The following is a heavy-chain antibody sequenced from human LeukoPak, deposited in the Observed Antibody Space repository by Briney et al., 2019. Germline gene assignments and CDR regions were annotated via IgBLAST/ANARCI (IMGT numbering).Heavy chain of an antibody. CDR3: AKNDQQWLVLFDY. D-gene: IGHD6-19*01. V-gene: IGHV3-30*18. J-gene: IGHJ4*02. Sequence: GGSLRLSCAASGFTFSSYGMHWVRQAPGKGLEWVAVISYDGSNKYYADSVKGRFTISRDNSKNTLYLQMNSLRAEDTAVYYCAKNDQQWLVLFDYWAREPWSPSPQ. CDR2: ISYDGSNK. CDR1: GFTFSSYG.